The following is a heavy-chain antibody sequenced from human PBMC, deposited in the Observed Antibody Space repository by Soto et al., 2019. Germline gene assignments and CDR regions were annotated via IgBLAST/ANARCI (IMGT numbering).Heavy chain of an antibody. Sequence: GGSLSLSCTTSTLRFSDHTMSWVRQAPGKGLEWVPDINNSGHYTYYADSVKGRFTISRDNSKNTMFLQMNNLRVEDTAMYYCERRPDAFDIWGQGTMVTVSS. J-gene: IGHJ3*02. CDR1: TLRFSDHT. V-gene: IGHV3-23*01. CDR3: ERRPDAFDI. CDR2: INNSGHYT.